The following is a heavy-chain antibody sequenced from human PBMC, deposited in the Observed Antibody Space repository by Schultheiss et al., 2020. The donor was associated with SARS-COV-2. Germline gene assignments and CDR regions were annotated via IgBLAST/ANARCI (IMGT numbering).Heavy chain of an antibody. J-gene: IGHJ4*02. CDR1: GFTFSSYA. Sequence: GGSLRLSCAASGFTFSSYAMHWVRQAPGKGLEWVAVISYDGSNKYYADSVKGRFTISRDNSKNTLYLQMNSLRAEDTAVYYCARALEGAVLLWFREPAAYWGQGTLVTVSS. D-gene: IGHD3-10*01. V-gene: IGHV3-30-3*01. CDR3: ARALEGAVLLWFREPAAY. CDR2: ISYDGSNK.